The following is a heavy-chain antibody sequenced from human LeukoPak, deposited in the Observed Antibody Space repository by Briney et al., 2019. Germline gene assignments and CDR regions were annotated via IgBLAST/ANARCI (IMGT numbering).Heavy chain of an antibody. D-gene: IGHD6-13*01. CDR3: AKDTYSSSWYFDY. J-gene: IGHJ4*02. Sequence: GGSLRLSCAASGFTFSSYGMHWVRQAPGKGLEGVAFIRYDGSNKYYADSVKGRFTISRDNSKNRLNLQMNSLRAEDTAVYYCAKDTYSSSWYFDYWGQGTLVTVSS. CDR2: IRYDGSNK. CDR1: GFTFSSYG. V-gene: IGHV3-30*02.